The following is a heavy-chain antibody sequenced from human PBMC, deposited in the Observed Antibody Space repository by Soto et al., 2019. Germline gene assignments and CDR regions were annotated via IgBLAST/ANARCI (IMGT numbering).Heavy chain of an antibody. CDR1: GFTFSSYS. CDR2: ISSSSSYI. CDR3: ARGYGSGLSFDP. D-gene: IGHD3-10*01. J-gene: IGHJ5*02. Sequence: GGSLRLSCAASGFTFSSYSMTWVRQAPGKGLEWVSSISSSSSYIYYADSVKRRFTISRDNAKNSLYLQMNSLRAEDTAVYYCARGYGSGLSFDPWGQGTLVTVSS. V-gene: IGHV3-21*01.